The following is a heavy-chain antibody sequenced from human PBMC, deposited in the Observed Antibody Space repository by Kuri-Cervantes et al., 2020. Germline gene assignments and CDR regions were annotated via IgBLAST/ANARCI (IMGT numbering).Heavy chain of an antibody. D-gene: IGHD6-13*01. CDR2: ISAYNGNT. CDR3: ARGGAAAGTGPYYYYYGMDV. Sequence: ASVKVSCKASGYTFTSYGISWVRQAPGQGLEWMGWISAYNGNTNYAQKLQGRVTMTTDTSTSTAYMELRSLRSDDTAVYYCARGGAAAGTGPYYYYYGMDVWGQGTTVTVSS. J-gene: IGHJ6*02. CDR1: GYTFTSYG. V-gene: IGHV1-18*01.